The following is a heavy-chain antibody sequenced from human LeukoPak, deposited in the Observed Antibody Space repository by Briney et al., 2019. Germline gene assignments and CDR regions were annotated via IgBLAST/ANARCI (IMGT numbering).Heavy chain of an antibody. V-gene: IGHV1-69*13. CDR1: GGTFSSHA. CDR2: IIPIFGTA. CDR3: ARSGYCSGGSCRSAFDI. D-gene: IGHD2-15*01. Sequence: ASVKVSCKASGGTFSSHAISWVRQAPGQGLEWMGGIIPIFGTANYAQKFQGRVTITADESTSTAYMELSSLRSEDTAVYYCARSGYCSGGSCRSAFDIWGQGTMVTVSS. J-gene: IGHJ3*02.